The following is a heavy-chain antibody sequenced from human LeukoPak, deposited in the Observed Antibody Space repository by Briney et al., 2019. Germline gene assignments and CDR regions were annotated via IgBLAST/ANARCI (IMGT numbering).Heavy chain of an antibody. V-gene: IGHV1-46*01. CDR2: INPSGGST. CDR3: ARGLAAAGSSNDAFDI. J-gene: IGHJ3*02. CDR1: GYTFTSYY. D-gene: IGHD6-13*01. Sequence: ASVKVSYKASGYTFTSYYMHWVRQAPGQGLEWMGIINPSGGSTSYAQKFQGRVTMTRDMSTSTVYMELSSLRSEDTAVYYCARGLAAAGSSNDAFDIWGQGTMVTVSS.